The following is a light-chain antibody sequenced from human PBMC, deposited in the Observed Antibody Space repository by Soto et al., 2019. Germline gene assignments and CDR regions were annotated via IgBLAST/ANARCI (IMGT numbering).Light chain of an antibody. Sequence: QSALTQPASVSGSPGQSITISCTGTSNDVGGYNYVSWYQQHPGKAHKVIIYDVNYRPPGVSDRFSGSKSGNTASLTISGLQAEDEADYYCSSYTTSSLYVFGTGTQVTVL. J-gene: IGLJ1*01. CDR1: SNDVGGYNY. V-gene: IGLV2-14*01. CDR3: SSYTTSSLYV. CDR2: DVN.